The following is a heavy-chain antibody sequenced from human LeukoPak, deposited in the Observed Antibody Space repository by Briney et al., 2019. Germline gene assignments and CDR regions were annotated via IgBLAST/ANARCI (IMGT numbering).Heavy chain of an antibody. CDR1: GFTFSDYY. D-gene: IGHD5-18*01. J-gene: IGHJ4*02. CDR2: ISSSGSTI. V-gene: IGHV3-11*01. Sequence: KPGGSLRLSCAASGFTFSDYYMSWIRQAPGKGLEWVSYISSSGSTIYYADSVKGRFTISRDNAKNSLYLQMNGLRAEDTAVYYCARVARLTWIQLWHGFDYWGQGTLVTVSS. CDR3: ARVARLTWIQLWHGFDY.